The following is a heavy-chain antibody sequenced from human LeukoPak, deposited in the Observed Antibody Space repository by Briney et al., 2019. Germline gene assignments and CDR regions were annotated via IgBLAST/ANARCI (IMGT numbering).Heavy chain of an antibody. V-gene: IGHV3-33*06. J-gene: IGHJ4*02. D-gene: IGHD7-27*01. CDR3: AKDRRPLGNRDPHY. CDR1: GFTFSSYG. Sequence: GGSLRLSCAASGFTFSSYGMHWVRQAPGKRLEWVAVIWYDGSNKYYADSVKGRFTISRDNSKNTLYLQMNSLRAEDTAVYYCAKDRRPLGNRDPHYCGQGTLVTASS. CDR2: IWYDGSNK.